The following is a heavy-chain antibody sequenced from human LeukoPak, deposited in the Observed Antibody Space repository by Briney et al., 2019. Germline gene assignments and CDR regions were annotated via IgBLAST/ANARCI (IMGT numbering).Heavy chain of an antibody. J-gene: IGHJ4*02. Sequence: GGSLRLSCAGSGFTFSTYAMHWVRQAPGKGLEWVALFSYDGSTQRYADSVKGRFTISRDNSKNSLYLQMNSLRAEDTAVYYCARDLIVGAIPHYFDYWGQGTLVTVSS. V-gene: IGHV3-30-3*01. CDR3: ARDLIVGAIPHYFDY. D-gene: IGHD1-26*01. CDR2: FSYDGSTQ. CDR1: GFTFSTYA.